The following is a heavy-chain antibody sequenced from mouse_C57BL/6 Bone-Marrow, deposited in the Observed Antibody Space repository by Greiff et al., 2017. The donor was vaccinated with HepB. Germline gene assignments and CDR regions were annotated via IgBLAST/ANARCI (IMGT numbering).Heavy chain of an antibody. CDR1: GYTFTDYE. D-gene: IGHD1-1*01. Sequence: VQLQQSGAELVRPGASVTLSCKASGYTFTDYEMHWVKQTPVHGLEWIGAIDPETGGTAYNQKFKGKAILTADKSSSTAYMELRSLTSEDSAVYYCTTYYYGSTCYAYWGQGTLVTVAA. J-gene: IGHJ3*01. V-gene: IGHV1-15*01. CDR3: TTYYYGSTCYAY. CDR2: IDPETGGT.